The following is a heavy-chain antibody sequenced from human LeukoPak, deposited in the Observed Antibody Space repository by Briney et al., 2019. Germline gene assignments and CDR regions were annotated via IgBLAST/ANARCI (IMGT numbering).Heavy chain of an antibody. CDR3: ATGDPGTYYYYYGMDV. CDR2: FDPEDGET. V-gene: IGHV1-24*01. J-gene: IGHJ6*02. CDR1: GYTLTELS. D-gene: IGHD1-1*01. Sequence: ASVKVSWKVSGYTLTELSMHWVRQAPGKGLEWMGGFDPEDGETIYAQKFQGRVTMTEDTSTDTAYMELSSLRSEDTAVYYCATGDPGTYYYYYGMDVWGQGTTVTVSS.